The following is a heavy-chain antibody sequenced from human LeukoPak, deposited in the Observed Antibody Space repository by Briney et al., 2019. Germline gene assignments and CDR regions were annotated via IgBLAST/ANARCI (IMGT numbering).Heavy chain of an antibody. J-gene: IGHJ4*02. Sequence: GGSLRLSCAASGFTFSSYSMNWVRQAPGKGLEWVSYISSSSSTIYYADSVKGRFTISRDNAKNSLYLQMNSLRAEDTAVYYCARGDGYYFDYWGQGTLVTVSS. CDR3: ARGDGYYFDY. D-gene: IGHD2-2*03. V-gene: IGHV3-48*01. CDR1: GFTFSSYS. CDR2: ISSSSSTI.